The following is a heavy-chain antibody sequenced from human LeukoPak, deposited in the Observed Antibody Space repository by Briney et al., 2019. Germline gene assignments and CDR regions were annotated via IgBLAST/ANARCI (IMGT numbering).Heavy chain of an antibody. CDR2: IIPIFATA. V-gene: IGHV1-69*13. D-gene: IGHD3-9*01. J-gene: IGHJ6*03. CDR1: GGTFSSYV. CDR3: ARETGTVPFHNVLTGRQDFYYYYIDV. Sequence: EASVKVSCKASGGTFSSYVISWVRQAPGQGLEWMGGIIPIFATANYAQKFQGRVTITADESTSTAYLELSSLRSEDTAVYYCARETGTVPFHNVLTGRQDFYYYYIDVWGKGTTVTVSS.